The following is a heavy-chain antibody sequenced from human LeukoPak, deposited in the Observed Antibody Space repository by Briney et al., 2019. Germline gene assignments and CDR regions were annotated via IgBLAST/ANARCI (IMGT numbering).Heavy chain of an antibody. CDR1: GGSISSYY. V-gene: IGHV4-59*01. CDR3: ARDGRCSGGSCYPGNWFDP. D-gene: IGHD2-15*01. Sequence: NTSETLSLTCTVSGGSISSYYWSWIRQPPGKGLEWIGEINHSGSTNYNPSLKSRVTISVDTSKNQFSLKLSSVTAADTAVYYCARDGRCSGGSCYPGNWFDPWGQGTLVTVSS. J-gene: IGHJ5*02. CDR2: INHSGST.